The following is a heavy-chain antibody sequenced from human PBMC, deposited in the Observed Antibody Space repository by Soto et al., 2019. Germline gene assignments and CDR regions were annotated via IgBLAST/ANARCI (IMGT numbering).Heavy chain of an antibody. CDR3: AREGGSYDSGGFLIRGAFHV. V-gene: IGHV4-31*03. CDR2: IYYLGNT. J-gene: IGHJ3*01. D-gene: IGHD3-22*01. CDR1: GDSVSTIDYY. Sequence: SETLSLTCSVSGDSVSTIDYYWTWIRQYPGKGLEWIGNIYYLGNTYYNPPLESRLTISIDTSKNEFSLKLSSVTAADTAVYYCAREGGSYDSGGFLIRGAFHVWGQGTMVTVSS.